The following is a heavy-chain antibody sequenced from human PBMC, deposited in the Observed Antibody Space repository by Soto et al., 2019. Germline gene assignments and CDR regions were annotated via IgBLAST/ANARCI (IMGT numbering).Heavy chain of an antibody. CDR1: GYTFTSYA. CDR2: INAGNGNT. D-gene: IGHD6-19*01. Sequence: ASVKVSCKASGYTFTSYAMHWVRQAPGQRLEWMGWINAGNGNTKYSQKFQGRVTITRDTSASTAYMELSSLRSEDTAVYYCARDRLPSSGWSAFNYWGQGTLVTVSS. CDR3: ARDRLPSSGWSAFNY. V-gene: IGHV1-3*01. J-gene: IGHJ4*02.